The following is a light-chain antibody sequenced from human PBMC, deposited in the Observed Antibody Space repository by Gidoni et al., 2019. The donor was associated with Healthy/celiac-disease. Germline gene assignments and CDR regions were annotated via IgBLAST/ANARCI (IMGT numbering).Light chain of an antibody. CDR1: QSVSSCY. J-gene: IGKJ2*01. V-gene: IGKV3-20*01. CDR3: QQYGSSPPYT. CDR2: GAS. Sequence: EMVLTQSPGTMSLSPGERANLSCRASQSVSSCYLAWYQQKPGQAPSLLIYGASSRATGIPDRFSGSGSGTDFTLTISRLEPEDFAVYYCQQYGSSPPYTFGQGTKLEIK.